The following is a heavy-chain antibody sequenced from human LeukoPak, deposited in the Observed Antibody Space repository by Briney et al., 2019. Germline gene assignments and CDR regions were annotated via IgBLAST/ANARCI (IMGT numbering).Heavy chain of an antibody. CDR1: GFTFSSYG. V-gene: IGHV3-30*18. Sequence: GGSLRLSCAAPGFTFSSYGMHWVRQAPGKGLEWVAVISYDGSNKYYADSVKGRFTISRDNSKNTLYLQMNSLRAEDTAVYYCAKAYYDILTGHDYWGQGTLVTVSS. CDR3: AKAYYDILTGHDY. D-gene: IGHD3-9*01. J-gene: IGHJ4*02. CDR2: ISYDGSNK.